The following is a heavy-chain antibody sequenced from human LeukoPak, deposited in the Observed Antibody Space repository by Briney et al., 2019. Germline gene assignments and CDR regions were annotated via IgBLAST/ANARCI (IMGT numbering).Heavy chain of an antibody. Sequence: GGSLRLSCAASGFTFSSYSMNWVRHAPGKGLEWVSYISSSSSTIYYADSVKGRFTISRDNAKNSLYLQMNSLRAEDTAVYYCAGRGSRAAFDIWGQGTMVTVSS. D-gene: IGHD1-26*01. CDR2: ISSSSSTI. V-gene: IGHV3-48*01. J-gene: IGHJ3*02. CDR1: GFTFSSYS. CDR3: AGRGSRAAFDI.